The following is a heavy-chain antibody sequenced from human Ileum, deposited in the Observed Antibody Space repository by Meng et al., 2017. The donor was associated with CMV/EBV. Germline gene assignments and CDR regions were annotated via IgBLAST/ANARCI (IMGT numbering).Heavy chain of an antibody. CDR1: GFTFRASG. Sequence: GESLKISCAASGFTFRASGMHWVRQAPGKGLEWVSFIQYDGSTIDYADSVKGRFTISRDNSKNTVLLQMNSLRAEDTAVYYCARVEDFGSAHYGMDVWGQGTAVTVSS. V-gene: IGHV3-30*02. CDR3: ARVEDFGSAHYGMDV. CDR2: IQYDGSTI. D-gene: IGHD3-3*01. J-gene: IGHJ6*02.